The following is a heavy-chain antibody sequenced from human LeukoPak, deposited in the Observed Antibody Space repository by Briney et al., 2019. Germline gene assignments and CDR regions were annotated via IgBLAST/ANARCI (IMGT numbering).Heavy chain of an antibody. Sequence: SETLSLTCAVYGGSFSGYYWSWIRQPPGKGLEWIGRIYTSGSTNYNPSLKSRVTMSVDTSKNQFSLKLSSVTAADTAVYYCARHYYGSGSYGLRYNWFDPWGQGTLVTVSS. V-gene: IGHV4-59*10. J-gene: IGHJ5*02. CDR3: ARHYYGSGSYGLRYNWFDP. CDR1: GGSFSGYY. D-gene: IGHD3-10*01. CDR2: IYTSGST.